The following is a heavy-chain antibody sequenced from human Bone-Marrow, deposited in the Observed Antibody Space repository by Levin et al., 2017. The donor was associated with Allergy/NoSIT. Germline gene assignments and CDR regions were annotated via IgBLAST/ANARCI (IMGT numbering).Heavy chain of an antibody. CDR2: IYPDDSDT. CDR1: GYSFSIYW. CDR3: ARLMYYYDSSGYYFYFDY. V-gene: IGHV5-51*01. J-gene: IGHJ4*02. Sequence: GESLKISCKGSGYSFSIYWIGWVRQKPGKGLEWMGIIYPDDSDTRYSPSLQGQVIISADKSTSTAYLQWDSLKASDTAMYYCARLMYYYDSSGYYFYFDYWGQGTLVTVSS. D-gene: IGHD3-22*01.